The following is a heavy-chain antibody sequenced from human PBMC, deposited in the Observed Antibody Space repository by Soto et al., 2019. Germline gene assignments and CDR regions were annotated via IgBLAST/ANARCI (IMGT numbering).Heavy chain of an antibody. J-gene: IGHJ6*02. D-gene: IGHD3-10*01. CDR3: ARWDYGSGSPYYYYGMDV. Sequence: SETLSLTCAVSGCSISSSNWWSWVRQPPGKGLEWIGEIYHSGSTNYNPSLKSRVTISVDKSKNQFSLKLSSVTAADTAVYYCARWDYGSGSPYYYYGMDVWGQGTTVTVSS. V-gene: IGHV4-4*02. CDR1: GCSISSSNW. CDR2: IYHSGST.